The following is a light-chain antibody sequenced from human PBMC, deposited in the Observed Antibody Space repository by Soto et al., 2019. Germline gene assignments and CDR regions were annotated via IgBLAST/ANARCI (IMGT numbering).Light chain of an antibody. J-gene: IGKJ1*01. V-gene: IGKV3-20*01. CDR1: QSIRSN. CDR2: GAS. CDR3: QQYISSPLT. Sequence: IVMTQSPATLSVSPGERVTLSCRASQSIRSNLVWYQQGPGQAPRLLIYGASSRATGIPDRFSASGSGTDFTLTISRLEPEDFAVYYCQQYISSPLTFGQGTKVDIK.